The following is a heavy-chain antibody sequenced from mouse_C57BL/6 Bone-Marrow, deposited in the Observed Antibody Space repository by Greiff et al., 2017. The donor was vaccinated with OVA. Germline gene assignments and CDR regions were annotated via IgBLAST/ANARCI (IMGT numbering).Heavy chain of an antibody. Sequence: VQLQQPGAELVKPGASVKLSCKASGYTFTSYWMQWVKQRPGQGLEWIGEIDPSDSYTNSNQKFKGKATLTVDTSSSTSYMQLSSLTSEDSAVYYCARGGGSSAMDDWGQGTSVTVSS. D-gene: IGHD1-1*01. V-gene: IGHV1-50*01. J-gene: IGHJ4*01. CDR2: IDPSDSYT. CDR1: GYTFTSYW. CDR3: ARGGGSSAMDD.